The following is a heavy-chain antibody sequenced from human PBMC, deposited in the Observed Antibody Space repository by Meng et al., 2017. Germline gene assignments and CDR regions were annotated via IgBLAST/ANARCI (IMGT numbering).Heavy chain of an antibody. CDR1: SFTFNGNG. CDR2: TSAYNANT. V-gene: IGHV1-18*01. D-gene: IGHD7-27*01. J-gene: IGHJ2*01. CDR3: ARVGLKLGPSRGSWYFDL. Sequence: QLRQVGAGVKVKRSGVSVKVYGTAASFTFNGNGISWEPQAHGQEFEWLRCTSAYNANTKQAQKLKGRVTMTTDTSTSKVYMGLRSLRSDDAAVYYCARVGLKLGPSRGSWYFDLWGRGTLVTVSS.